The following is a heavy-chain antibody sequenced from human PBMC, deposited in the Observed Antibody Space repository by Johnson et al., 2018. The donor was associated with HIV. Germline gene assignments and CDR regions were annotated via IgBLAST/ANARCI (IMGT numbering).Heavy chain of an antibody. CDR3: TTDQVGRNYGGKYHI. CDR1: GFTFSSYA. D-gene: IGHD1-7*01. Sequence: QMQLVESGGGLIQPGGSLRLSCAASGFTFSSYAMHWVRQAPGKGLEWVAVISYDGSNKYYADSVKGRFTISRDNSKNTLYLQMNSLKTEDTAVYYCTTDQVGRNYGGKYHIWGQGTMVTVSS. CDR2: ISYDGSNK. V-gene: IGHV3-30-3*01. J-gene: IGHJ3*02.